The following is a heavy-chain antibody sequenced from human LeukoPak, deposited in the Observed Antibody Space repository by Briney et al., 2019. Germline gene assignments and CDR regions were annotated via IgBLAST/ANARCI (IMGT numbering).Heavy chain of an antibody. J-gene: IGHJ6*04. Sequence: QSGGSLRLSCAASGFIFSSYAMSWVRQAPGKGLEWVSGISGSGYDTYYADSVKGRVTISRDNSKNTLYLQMNRLRAEDTAVYYCARLGYCDITSCQDVDVWGNGTTVTVSS. D-gene: IGHD2-2*01. CDR2: ISGSGYDT. CDR3: ARLGYCDITSCQDVDV. CDR1: GFIFSSYA. V-gene: IGHV3-23*01.